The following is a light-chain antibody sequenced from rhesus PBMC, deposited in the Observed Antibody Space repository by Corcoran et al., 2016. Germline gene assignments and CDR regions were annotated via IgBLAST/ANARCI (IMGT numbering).Light chain of an antibody. Sequence: DIVMTQTPLSLPITPGEPASISCRSSQSLLHSNGNTYLHWYLQKPGQSPQLLIYGGSTRASGVPDRLSGSGSGTDCTLKISKVEAEDVGVYYCVQAIAFPFTFGPGTKLDIK. J-gene: IGKJ3*01. CDR1: QSLLHSNGNTY. CDR2: GGS. CDR3: VQAIAFPFT. V-gene: IGKV2-72*01.